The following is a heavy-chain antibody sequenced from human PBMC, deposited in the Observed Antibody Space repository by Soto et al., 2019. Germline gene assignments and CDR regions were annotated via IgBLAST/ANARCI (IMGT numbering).Heavy chain of an antibody. Sequence: PGGSLSLSCAASGFTFSSYAMHWVRQAPGKGLEWVAVISYDGSNKYYADSVKGRFTISRDNSKNTLYLQMNSLRAEDTAVYYCARYSSGSRWGQGTLVTVSS. CDR2: ISYDGSNK. J-gene: IGHJ4*02. V-gene: IGHV3-30-3*01. D-gene: IGHD3-22*01. CDR3: ARYSSGSR. CDR1: GFTFSSYA.